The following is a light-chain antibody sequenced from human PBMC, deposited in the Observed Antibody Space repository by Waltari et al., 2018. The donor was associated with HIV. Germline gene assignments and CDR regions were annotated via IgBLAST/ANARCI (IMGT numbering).Light chain of an antibody. Sequence: QSVLTQPPSVSGAPRPRVSLSCTGSSSNLWAGFDAQWYHQLPGAAPRLLIYENNNRPSGVPGRVSGSRSGTSASLAITGLQADDEADYYCQSFDSGLTAVVFGGGTKLTVL. CDR2: ENN. V-gene: IGLV1-40*01. CDR1: SSNLWAGFD. CDR3: QSFDSGLTAVV. J-gene: IGLJ2*01.